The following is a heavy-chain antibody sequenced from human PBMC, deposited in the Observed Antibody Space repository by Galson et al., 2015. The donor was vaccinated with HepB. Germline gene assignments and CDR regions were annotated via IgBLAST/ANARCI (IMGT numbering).Heavy chain of an antibody. D-gene: IGHD3-22*01. CDR3: ARGGDSSGYYEIDY. CDR1: GYTFTGYY. V-gene: IGHV1-2*04. J-gene: IGHJ4*02. CDR2: INPNSGGT. Sequence: GYTFTGYYMHWVRQAPGQGLEWMGWINPNSGGTNYAQKFQGWVTMTRDTSISTAYMELSRLRSDDTAVYYCARGGDSSGYYEIDYWGQGTLVTVSS.